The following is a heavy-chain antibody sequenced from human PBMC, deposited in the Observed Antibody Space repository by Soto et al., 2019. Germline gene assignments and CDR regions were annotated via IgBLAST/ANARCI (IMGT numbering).Heavy chain of an antibody. V-gene: IGHV3-11*04. CDR2: ISQSGSVI. J-gene: IGHJ6*02. CDR3: ARDRGYSNSNFYYYGMDA. D-gene: IGHD4-4*01. Sequence: GGSQSLCYAASGCNFIGYDVRCVRQATGKGLEWVSYISQSGSVIYYADSVKGRFTISRDNANDSLYLQMNGLRADDTAVHYCARDRGYSNSNFYYYGMDAWGQGTTVTV. CDR1: GCNFIGYD.